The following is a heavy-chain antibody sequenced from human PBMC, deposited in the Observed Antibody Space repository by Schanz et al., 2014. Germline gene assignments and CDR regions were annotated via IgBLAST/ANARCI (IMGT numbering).Heavy chain of an antibody. Sequence: EVQLLESGGGVVQPGRSLRLSCASSGFSFTTYAMSWVRQAPGKGLEWVSSISSGGGSTYYADSVRGRFTMSRDNSKNTLYLQMNSLRAGDAAVYYCARGLIAAAGGAFDYWGQGTLVDVSA. CDR3: ARGLIAAAGGAFDY. J-gene: IGHJ4*02. D-gene: IGHD6-13*01. CDR1: GFSFTTYA. V-gene: IGHV3-23*01. CDR2: ISSGGGST.